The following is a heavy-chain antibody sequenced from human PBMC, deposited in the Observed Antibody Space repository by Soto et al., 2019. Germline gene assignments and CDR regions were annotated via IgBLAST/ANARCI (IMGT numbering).Heavy chain of an antibody. CDR2: ISGSGGST. CDR3: AKSSFTNLITDP. Sequence: GGSLRLSCAASGFTFSTYAMAWVRQAPGKGLEWVSAISGSGGSTYYADSVKGRFTISRDNSKNTLYLQMNSLRAEDTAVYYCAKSSFTNLITDPWGQGTLVTVSS. CDR1: GFTFSTYA. D-gene: IGHD2-2*01. J-gene: IGHJ5*02. V-gene: IGHV3-23*01.